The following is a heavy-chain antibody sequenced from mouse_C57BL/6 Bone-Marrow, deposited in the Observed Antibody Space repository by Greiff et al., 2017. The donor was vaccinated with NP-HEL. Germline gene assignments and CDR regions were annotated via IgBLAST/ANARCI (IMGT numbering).Heavy chain of an antibody. Sequence: VQLQQSGAELVRPGASVKLSCTASGFNIKDDYMHWVKQTPEQGLEWIGWIDPENGDTEYASKFQGKATITADTSSNTAYLQLSSLTSEDTAVYYCPVSAWFAYWGQGTLVTVSA. CDR3: PVSAWFAY. CDR2: IDPENGDT. V-gene: IGHV14-4*01. D-gene: IGHD1-1*01. J-gene: IGHJ3*01. CDR1: GFNIKDDY.